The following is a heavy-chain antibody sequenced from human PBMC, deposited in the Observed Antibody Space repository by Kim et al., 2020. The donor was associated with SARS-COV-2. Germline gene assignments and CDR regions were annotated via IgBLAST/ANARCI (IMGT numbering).Heavy chain of an antibody. V-gene: IGHV3-33*01. D-gene: IGHD6-6*01. CDR2: TWYDESDE. Sequence: GGSLRLSCAASGFIFNYYAIYWVRQAPGTGLECVAITWYDESDEYYADSVKGRFTISRDNSKKTVFLQMNSLRVDDTAIYYCARGGHIAARPDYFYNGM. CDR1: GFIFNYYA. CDR3: ARGGHIAARPDYFYNGM. J-gene: IGHJ6*01.